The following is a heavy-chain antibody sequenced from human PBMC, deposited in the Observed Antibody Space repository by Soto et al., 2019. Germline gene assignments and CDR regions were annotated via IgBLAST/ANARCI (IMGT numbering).Heavy chain of an antibody. CDR3: ARDMSGYYYFDY. Sequence: GGSLRLSCAASGFSVSSNYISWVRPPPGKGLEWVSGIYSGGSTYYADSVKGRFTISRDNTKNTLYLQRNSLRAEDTAVYYCARDMSGYYYFDYWGQGTLVTVSS. V-gene: IGHV3-53*01. CDR1: GFSVSSNY. D-gene: IGHD3-3*01. CDR2: IYSGGST. J-gene: IGHJ4*02.